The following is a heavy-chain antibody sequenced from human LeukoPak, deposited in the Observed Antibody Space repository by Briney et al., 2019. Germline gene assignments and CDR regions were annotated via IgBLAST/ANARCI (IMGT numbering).Heavy chain of an antibody. J-gene: IGHJ6*03. CDR3: ARETGTIGYYMDV. V-gene: IGHV3-74*01. Sequence: PGGSLRLSRAASGFTLSSHSMHWVRQAPGKGLVWVSRINRDGKITRYADSVEGRFTISRDNAKNSLYLQMSSLRAEDTAVYYCARETGTIGYYMDVWGKGTTVTVSS. CDR2: INRDGKIT. D-gene: IGHD2-8*01. CDR1: GFTLSSHS.